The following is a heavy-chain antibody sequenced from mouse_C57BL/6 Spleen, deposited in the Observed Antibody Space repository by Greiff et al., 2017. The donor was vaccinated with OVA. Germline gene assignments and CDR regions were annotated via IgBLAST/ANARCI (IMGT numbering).Heavy chain of an antibody. D-gene: IGHD1-1*01. J-gene: IGHJ2*01. CDR2: INPNNGGT. V-gene: IGHV1-22*01. CDR1: GYTFTDYN. CDR3: ARGGVLRGFDY. Sequence: EVQLQQSGPELVKPGASVKMSCKASGYTFTDYNMHWVKQSHGKSLEWIGYINPNNGGTSYNQKFKGKATLTVNKSSRTDYMGLRSLTSEDSAVYYCARGGVLRGFDYWGQGTTLTVSS.